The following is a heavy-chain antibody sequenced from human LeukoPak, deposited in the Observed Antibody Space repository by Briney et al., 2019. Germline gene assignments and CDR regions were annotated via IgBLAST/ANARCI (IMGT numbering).Heavy chain of an antibody. CDR2: IYYSGST. V-gene: IGHV4-39*07. J-gene: IGHJ4*02. CDR3: AIVTGVRGFDY. Sequence: SETQSLTCTVSGGSISSSSYYWGWIRQPPGKGLEWIGSIYYSGSTYYNPSLKSRVTISVDTSKNQFSLKLSSVTAADTAVYYCAIVTGVRGFDYWGQGTLVTVSS. CDR1: GGSISSSSYY. D-gene: IGHD3-10*01.